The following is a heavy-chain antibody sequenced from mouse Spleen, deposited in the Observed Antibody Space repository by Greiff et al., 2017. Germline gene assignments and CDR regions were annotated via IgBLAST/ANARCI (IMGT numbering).Heavy chain of an antibody. Sequence: EVQLQESGAELMKPGASVKMSCKASGYTFTDYYMNWVKQSHGKSLEWIGVINPYNGGTSYNQKFKGKATLTVDKSSSTAYMELNSLTSEDSAVYYCAREDYSPWFAYWGQGTLVTVSA. J-gene: IGHJ3*01. CDR3: AREDYSPWFAY. CDR2: INPYNGGT. V-gene: IGHV1-19*01. D-gene: IGHD2-12*01. CDR1: GYTFTDYY.